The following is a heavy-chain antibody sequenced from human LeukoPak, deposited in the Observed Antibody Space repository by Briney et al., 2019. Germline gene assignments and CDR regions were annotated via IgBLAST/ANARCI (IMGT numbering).Heavy chain of an antibody. V-gene: IGHV1-2*06. CDR1: GYTFTGYY. CDR2: INPNSGGT. J-gene: IGHJ4*02. CDR3: ARGARITGTNWARLVYFDY. Sequence: ASVKVSCKASGYTFTGYYMHWVRQAPGQGLEWMGRINPNSGGTNYAQKFQGRVTMTRDTSISTAYMELNGLRSDDTAVYSCARGARITGTNWARLVYFDYWGQGTLVTVSS. D-gene: IGHD1-7*01.